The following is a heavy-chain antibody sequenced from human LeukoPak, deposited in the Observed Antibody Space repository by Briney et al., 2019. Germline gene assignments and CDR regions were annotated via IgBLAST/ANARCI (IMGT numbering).Heavy chain of an antibody. CDR1: GGTFSSYA. Sequence: ASVKVSCKASGGTFSSYAISWVRQAPGQGLEWMGGIIPIFGTANYAQKFQGRVTITADKSTSTAYMELSSLRSDDTAVYYCARVLMGIVATTIDYWGQGTLVTVSS. D-gene: IGHD5-12*01. CDR3: ARVLMGIVATTIDY. V-gene: IGHV1-69*06. CDR2: IIPIFGTA. J-gene: IGHJ4*02.